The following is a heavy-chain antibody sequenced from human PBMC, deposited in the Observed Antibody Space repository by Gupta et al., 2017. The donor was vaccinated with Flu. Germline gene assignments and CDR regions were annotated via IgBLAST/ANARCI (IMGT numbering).Heavy chain of an antibody. CDR3: ARDGMGANSYFDY. CDR2: INPKSGGT. CDR1: GYTFTDYY. V-gene: IGHV1-2*02. D-gene: IGHD1-26*01. Sequence: QVQLVQSGAEVKKPGASVKVSCKASGYTFTDYYMHWVRQAPGQGLEWMGWINPKSGGTNYAQKFQGRVTMTRDTSISTAYMELSRLRSDDTAVYYCARDGMGANSYFDYWGQGTLVTVSS. J-gene: IGHJ4*02.